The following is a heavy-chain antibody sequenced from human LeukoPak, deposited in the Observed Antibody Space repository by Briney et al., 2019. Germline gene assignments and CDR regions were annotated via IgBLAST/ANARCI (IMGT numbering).Heavy chain of an antibody. J-gene: IGHJ2*01. D-gene: IGHD3-3*01. V-gene: IGHV1-8*01. CDR1: GYTFTSYD. CDR2: MNPNSGNT. Sequence: GASVKVSCKASGYTFTSYDINWVRQATGQGLEWMGWMNPNSGNTGYAQKFRGRVTMTRNTSISTAYMELSSLRSEDTAVYYCARGSGYHWYFDLWGRGTLVTVSS. CDR3: ARGSGYHWYFDL.